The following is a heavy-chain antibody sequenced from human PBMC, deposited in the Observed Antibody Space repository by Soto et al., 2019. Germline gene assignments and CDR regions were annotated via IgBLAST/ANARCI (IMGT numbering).Heavy chain of an antibody. CDR2: IYYSGST. J-gene: IGHJ6*03. V-gene: IGHV4-61*05. CDR3: ARLGYCSSTSCYYYYYYMDV. D-gene: IGHD2-2*01. Sequence: SETLSLTCTVSGGSISSSSSYWGWIRQPPGKGLEWIGYIYYSGSTNYNPPLKSRVTISVDTSKNQFSLKLSSVTAADTAVYYCARLGYCSSTSCYYYYYYMDVWGKVTTVTVSS. CDR1: GGSISSSSSY.